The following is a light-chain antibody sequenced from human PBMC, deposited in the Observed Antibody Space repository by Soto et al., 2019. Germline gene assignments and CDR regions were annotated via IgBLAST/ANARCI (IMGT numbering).Light chain of an antibody. CDR2: AAS. CDR1: QSVNNY. CDR3: QQPYNTPTT. V-gene: IGKV1-39*01. J-gene: IGKJ2*01. Sequence: DIQMTQSPSSLSESVGDRVTITCRASQSVNNYLNWYQQKPGKAPNLLIYAASSLQSGVPWGFSGSRSGTDFTLTISSLQTQDFATYYSQQPYNTPTTFGQGTTVEIK.